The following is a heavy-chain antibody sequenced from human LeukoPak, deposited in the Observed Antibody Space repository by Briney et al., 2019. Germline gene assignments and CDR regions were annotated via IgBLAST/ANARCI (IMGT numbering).Heavy chain of an antibody. CDR1: GYTFTNYY. CDR2: INPSGGST. D-gene: IGHD3-3*01. V-gene: IGHV1-46*01. CDR3: AKDLYDFWSGYHVFDY. J-gene: IGHJ4*02. Sequence: SVKVSCKASGYTFTNYYMHWVRQAPGQGLEWMGIINPSGGSTTYTQKFQGTVTITRDTSTSTVYMELSSLRSDDSAVYYCAKDLYDFWSGYHVFDYWGQGTLVTVSS.